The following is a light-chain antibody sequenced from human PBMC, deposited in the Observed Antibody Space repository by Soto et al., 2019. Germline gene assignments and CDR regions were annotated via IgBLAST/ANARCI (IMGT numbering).Light chain of an antibody. J-gene: IGLJ2*01. CDR1: GGNIASNY. Sequence: NFMLTQPHSVSESPGKTLTIACTRSGGNIASNYVQWHQQRPGSAPMTVIYEDNPRPSGVPDRFSGSIDSSSNSASLTISGLKPEDEAHYFCQSYDSRDVVFGGGTKVTVL. CDR3: QSYDSRDVV. CDR2: EDN. V-gene: IGLV6-57*04.